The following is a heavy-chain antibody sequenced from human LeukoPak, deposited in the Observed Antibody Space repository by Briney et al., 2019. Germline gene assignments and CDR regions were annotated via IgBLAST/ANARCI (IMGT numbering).Heavy chain of an antibody. D-gene: IGHD1-26*01. V-gene: IGHV3-53*01. CDR1: GFTVSSNY. J-gene: IGHJ4*02. CDR3: ARDLGIALG. Sequence: PGGSLRLSCAASGFTVSSNYMSWVRQAPGKGLEGVSIIYSGGSTFYADSVQGGFTISRDNAKNSLYPQMNGLSAEDTAVYYCARDLGIALGWGQGTLVTVS. CDR2: IYSGGST.